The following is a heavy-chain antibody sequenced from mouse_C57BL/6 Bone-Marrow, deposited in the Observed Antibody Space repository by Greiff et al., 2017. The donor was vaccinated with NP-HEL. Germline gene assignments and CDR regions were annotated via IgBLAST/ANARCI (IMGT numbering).Heavy chain of an antibody. J-gene: IGHJ2*01. D-gene: IGHD2-5*01. Sequence: VKLQQSGAELARPGASVKLSCKASGYTFTSYGISWVKQRTGQGLEWIGEIYPRSGNTYYNEKFKGKATLTADKSSSTAYMELRSLTSEDSAVYFCASYSNYWGQGTTLTVSS. CDR3: ASYSNY. CDR2: IYPRSGNT. CDR1: GYTFTSYG. V-gene: IGHV1-81*01.